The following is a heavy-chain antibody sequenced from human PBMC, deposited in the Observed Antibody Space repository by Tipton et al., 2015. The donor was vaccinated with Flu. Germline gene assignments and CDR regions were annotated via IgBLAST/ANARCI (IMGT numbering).Heavy chain of an antibody. CDR1: GGSISSGSYY. CDR3: ARDRPNYYYYGMDV. Sequence: GLVKPSQTLSLTCTVSGGSISSGSYYWSWIRQPAGKGLEWIGRIYTSGSTNYNPSLKSRVTISVDTSKNQFSLKLSSVTAADTAVYYCARDRPNYYYYGMDVWGQGTTVTVSS. V-gene: IGHV4-61*02. J-gene: IGHJ6*02. CDR2: IYTSGST.